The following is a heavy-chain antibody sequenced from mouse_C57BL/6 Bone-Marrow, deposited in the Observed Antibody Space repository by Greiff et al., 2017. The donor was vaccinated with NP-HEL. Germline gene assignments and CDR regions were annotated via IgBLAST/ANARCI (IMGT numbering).Heavy chain of an antibody. CDR1: GYTFTSYV. CDR3: ATTVDY. CDR2: INPYNDGT. Sequence: EVKLMESGPELVKPGASVKMSCKASGYTFTSYVMHWVKQKPGQGLEWIGYINPYNDGTKYNEKFKGKATLTSDKSSSTAYMELSSLTSEDSAVYYCATTVDYWGQGTTLTVSS. V-gene: IGHV1-14*01. D-gene: IGHD1-1*01. J-gene: IGHJ2*01.